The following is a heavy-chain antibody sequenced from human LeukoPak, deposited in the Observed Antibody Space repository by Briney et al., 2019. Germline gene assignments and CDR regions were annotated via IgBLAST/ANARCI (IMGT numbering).Heavy chain of an antibody. J-gene: IGHJ5*02. CDR2: INHSGST. V-gene: IGHV4-34*01. CDR3: AGYYDFWSGTGFDP. Sequence: KSSETLSLTCAVYGGSFSGYYWSWIRQPPGKGLEWIGEINHSGSTNYNPSLKSRVTISVDTSKNQFPLKLSSVTAADTAVYYCAGYYDFWSGTGFDPWGQGTLVTVSS. D-gene: IGHD3-3*01. CDR1: GGSFSGYY.